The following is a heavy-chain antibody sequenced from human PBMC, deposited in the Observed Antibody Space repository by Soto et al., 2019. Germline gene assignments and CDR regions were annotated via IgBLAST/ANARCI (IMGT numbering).Heavy chain of an antibody. Sequence: GPSVKVSCKASGGTFSSYAISWVRQAPGQGLEWMGGIIPIFGTANYAQKFQGRVTITADESTSTAYMELSSLRSEDTAVYYCTRDYRITGTRFDYWGQGTLVTVSS. D-gene: IGHD1-7*01. CDR3: TRDYRITGTRFDY. V-gene: IGHV1-69*13. J-gene: IGHJ4*02. CDR1: GGTFSSYA. CDR2: IIPIFGTA.